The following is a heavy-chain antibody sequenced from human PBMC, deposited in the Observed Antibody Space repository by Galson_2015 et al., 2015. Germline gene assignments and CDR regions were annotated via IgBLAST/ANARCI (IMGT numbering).Heavy chain of an antibody. CDR1: GGTFSSYA. Sequence: SVKVSCKASGGTFSSYAISWVRQAPGQGLEWMGGIFPIFGTANYAQKVQGRVTISADESTSTAYMELSSLRSEDTAVYYCARAGGDVHYGMDVWGQGTTVTVSS. J-gene: IGHJ6*02. D-gene: IGHD4-17*01. CDR3: ARAGGDVHYGMDV. V-gene: IGHV1-69*13. CDR2: IFPIFGTA.